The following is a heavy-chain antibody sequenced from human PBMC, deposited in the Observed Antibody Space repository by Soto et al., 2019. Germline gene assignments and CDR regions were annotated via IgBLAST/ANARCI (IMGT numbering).Heavy chain of an antibody. CDR2: ITPLFETT. Sequence: QVQLVQSGPEVKKPGTSVKVSCNASGVTVNRFTVTWVRQAPGQGFQWLGGITPLFETTNNAQNIQGRATITADESTTTSYLELRGLASEDTVVYYSARGYGGYYDDWGQGTLVIVSS. J-gene: IGHJ4*02. D-gene: IGHD4-17*01. CDR1: GVTVNRFT. CDR3: ARGYGGYYDD. V-gene: IGHV1-69*01.